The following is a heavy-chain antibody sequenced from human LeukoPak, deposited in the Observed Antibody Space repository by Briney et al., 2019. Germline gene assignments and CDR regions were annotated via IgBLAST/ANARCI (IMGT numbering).Heavy chain of an antibody. CDR3: ARGGLKYSSSWYY. Sequence: PSETLSLTCAVYGGSFSGYYWSWIRQPPGKGLEWIGEINHSGSTNYNPSLKSRVTISVDTSKNQFSLKLCSVTAADTAVYYCARGGLKYSSSWYYWGQGTLVTVSS. CDR1: GGSFSGYY. V-gene: IGHV4-34*01. D-gene: IGHD6-13*01. CDR2: INHSGST. J-gene: IGHJ4*02.